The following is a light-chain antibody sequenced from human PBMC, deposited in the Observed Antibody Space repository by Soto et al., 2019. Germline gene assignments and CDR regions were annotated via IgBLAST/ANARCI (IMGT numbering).Light chain of an antibody. CDR3: QQFNSKVWT. V-gene: IGKV1-5*01. J-gene: IGKJ1*01. CDR1: QSVSRW. Sequence: DIQMTQSPSTLSASVGDTVTITCRASQSVSRWLTRYQQKSGKTPRLLIYEASNLEIGVPSRFSGSRSGTEFILTINSLQPADSATYYCQQFNSKVWTFGQGTKVEI. CDR2: EAS.